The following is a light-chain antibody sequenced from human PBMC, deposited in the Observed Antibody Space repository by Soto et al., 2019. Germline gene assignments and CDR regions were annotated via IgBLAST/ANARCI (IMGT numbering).Light chain of an antibody. CDR3: QQYGSSPYT. V-gene: IGKV3-20*01. J-gene: IGKJ2*01. CDR1: QSVSSSY. CDR2: GAS. Sequence: IVLTQSPGTLSLSPGERATLSCRASQSVSSSYLAWYQQKPGQAPRLLIYGASSRYTGIPDRFSGSGSGTDFTLTISRLEPEDFAVYYCQQYGSSPYTFGQGTKVEIK.